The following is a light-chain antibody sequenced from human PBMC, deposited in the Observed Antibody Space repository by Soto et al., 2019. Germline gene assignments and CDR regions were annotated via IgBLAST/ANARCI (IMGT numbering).Light chain of an antibody. CDR2: ASS. CDR1: QNVASN. CDR3: QQYYHRGLS. J-gene: IGKJ4*01. V-gene: IGKV3D-15*01. Sequence: VMTQSPANLSVSPGEGVTLFCRANQNVASNIAWYQVKPAQPPRLLIYASSTRATGIQATFSGSGSGTQFSLTIRSLQSEDSADYYCQQYYHRGLSFGGGTKVEI.